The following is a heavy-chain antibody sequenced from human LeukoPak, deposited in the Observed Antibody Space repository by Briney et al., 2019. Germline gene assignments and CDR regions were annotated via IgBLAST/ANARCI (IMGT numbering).Heavy chain of an antibody. Sequence: SETLSLTCGVSGYSIRTGYYWGWVRQPPGKDLEWIGRVYHSGSTYYNPSLKSRVNILVDPSKNQFSLTLTSVTAADTAVYYCARSYFSVGAFDIWGQGTMVTVSS. D-gene: IGHD2/OR15-2a*01. CDR1: GYSIRTGYY. J-gene: IGHJ3*02. CDR3: ARSYFSVGAFDI. V-gene: IGHV4-38-2*01. CDR2: VYHSGST.